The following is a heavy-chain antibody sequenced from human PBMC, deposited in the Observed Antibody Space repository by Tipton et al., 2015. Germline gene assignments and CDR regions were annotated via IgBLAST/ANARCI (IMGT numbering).Heavy chain of an antibody. V-gene: IGHV3-30*18. CDR1: GFIFSNYG. Sequence: SLRLSCAASGFIFSNYGMHWVRQAPGKGLEWVAVISYDGSNKYYADSVKGRFTISRDNSEKTLYLQMNSLRAEDTAVYYCAKEYNSDTSAYYHDALHIWGQGTMVTVSS. CDR2: ISYDGSNK. D-gene: IGHD3-22*01. J-gene: IGHJ3*02. CDR3: AKEYNSDTSAYYHDALHI.